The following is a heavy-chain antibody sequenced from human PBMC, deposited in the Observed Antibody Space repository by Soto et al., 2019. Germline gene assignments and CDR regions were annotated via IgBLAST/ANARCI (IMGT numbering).Heavy chain of an antibody. J-gene: IGHJ6*02. D-gene: IGHD3-3*01. Sequence: PSETLSRTCTVSGGSISSYYCSWIRQPPGKGLEWIGYSCYSGGCTYSRCLKSRVTISVYRSNNQFSLKLSSLTVADTALYYCAKGPSRGFWSGYYTPRYYGMDIWGQGTTVTVSS. CDR1: GGSISSYY. V-gene: IGHV4-59*01. CDR3: AKGPSRGFWSGYYTPRYYGMDI. CDR2: SCYSGGC.